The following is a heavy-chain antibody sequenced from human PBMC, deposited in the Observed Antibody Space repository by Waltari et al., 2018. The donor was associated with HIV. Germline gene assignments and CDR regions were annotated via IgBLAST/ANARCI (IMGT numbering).Heavy chain of an antibody. CDR2: MYYSGST. CDR3: ASATWVDYYGVDV. CDR1: GGSISSSNYY. V-gene: IGHV4-39*01. Sequence: QLQLQESGPGLVKPSGDLSLTCTVSGGSISSSNYYWGWIRQPPGKGLEWIGSMYYSGSTYYNPSLKSRVTISVDTSKNQFSLKLSSVTAADTAVYYCASATWVDYYGVDVWGQGTTVTVSS. D-gene: IGHD1-26*01. J-gene: IGHJ6*02.